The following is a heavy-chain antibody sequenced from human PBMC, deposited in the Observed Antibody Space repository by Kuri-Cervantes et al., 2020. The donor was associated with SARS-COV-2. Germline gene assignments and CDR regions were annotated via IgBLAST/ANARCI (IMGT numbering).Heavy chain of an antibody. Sequence: SETLSLTCTVSGGSISSGDYCWSWIRQPPGKGLEWIGYIYYSGSTYYNPSLKSRVTISVDTSKNQFSLKLSSVTAADTAVYYCASHRSGYPNWFDPWGQGTLVTVSS. J-gene: IGHJ5*02. V-gene: IGHV4-30-4*08. CDR3: ASHRSGYPNWFDP. CDR2: IYYSGST. CDR1: GGSISSGDYC. D-gene: IGHD3-3*01.